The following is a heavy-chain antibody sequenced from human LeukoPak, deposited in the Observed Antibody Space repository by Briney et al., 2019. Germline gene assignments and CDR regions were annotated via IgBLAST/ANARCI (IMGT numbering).Heavy chain of an antibody. CDR2: IYYSGST. CDR1: GGSISSDSYY. J-gene: IGHJ3*02. Sequence: TLSLTCIVSGGSISSDSYYWNWIRQPPGKGLEWIGYIYYSGSTYYNPSLKSRVTISVDTSKNQFSLKLSSVTAADTAVYYCAREPDYYDSSGYYRDAFDIWGQGTMVTVSS. CDR3: AREPDYYDSSGYYRDAFDI. V-gene: IGHV4-30-4*08. D-gene: IGHD3-22*01.